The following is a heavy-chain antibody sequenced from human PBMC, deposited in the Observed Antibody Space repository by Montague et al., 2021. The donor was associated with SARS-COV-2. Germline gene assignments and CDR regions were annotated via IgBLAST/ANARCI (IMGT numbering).Heavy chain of an antibody. CDR2: IYHSGST. J-gene: IGHJ4*02. Sequence: SETLSLTCAVSGGSISSSNWWSWVRQPPGKGLEWFGEIYHSGSTNYNTSLQSRVTISVDKSTNQFSLKMSSVTAADTAGYYCARRVSWVTMIVVVAYFDYGGQGTRVTVPS. CDR3: ARRVSWVTMIVVVAYFDY. V-gene: IGHV4-4*02. D-gene: IGHD3-22*01. CDR1: GGSISSSNW.